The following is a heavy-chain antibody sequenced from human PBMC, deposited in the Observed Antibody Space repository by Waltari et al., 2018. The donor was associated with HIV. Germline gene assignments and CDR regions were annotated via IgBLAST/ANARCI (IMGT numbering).Heavy chain of an antibody. CDR2: INSDGSST. CDR3: ARGYYDSSGYLPLDY. V-gene: IGHV3-74*01. CDR1: GFTFSSYW. Sequence: EVQLVESGGGLVQPGGSLRLSCAASGFTFSSYWMHWVRQAPGKGLVWVSRINSDGSSTTYADSVKGRFTISRDNAKNTLYLQMNSLRAEDTAVYYCARGYYDSSGYLPLDYWGQGTLVTVSS. J-gene: IGHJ4*02. D-gene: IGHD3-22*01.